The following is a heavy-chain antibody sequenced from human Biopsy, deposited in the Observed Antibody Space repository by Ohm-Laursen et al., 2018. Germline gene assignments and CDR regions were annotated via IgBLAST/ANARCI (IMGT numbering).Heavy chain of an antibody. D-gene: IGHD3-16*02. CDR2: VSGSGTTI. CDR1: GFTFSDYY. CDR3: ARDGVGSYHDY. Sequence: GSLRLSCAASGFTFSDYYMSWIRQAPGKGLEWLSYVSGSGTTIFYADSVKGRLTVSRDNAKNSLYLQMNSLTVEDTAVYYCARDGVGSYHDYWGQGTLVTVSS. V-gene: IGHV3-11*01. J-gene: IGHJ4*02.